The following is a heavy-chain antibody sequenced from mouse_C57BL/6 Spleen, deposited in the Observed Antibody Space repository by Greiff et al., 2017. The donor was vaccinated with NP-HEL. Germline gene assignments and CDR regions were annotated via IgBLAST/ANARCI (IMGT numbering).Heavy chain of an antibody. V-gene: IGHV1-78*01. CDR1: GYTFTDHT. CDR2: IYPRDGST. CDR3: ARVGEEYYLDY. D-gene: IGHD4-1*01. J-gene: IGHJ2*01. Sequence: VQLQQSDAELVKPGASVKISCKVSGYTFTDHTIHWMKQRPEQGLEWIGYIYPRDGSTKYNEQCKGKATLTADKSSSTAYMPLNSLTSEDSAGYLWARVGEEYYLDYWGQGTTLTVSA.